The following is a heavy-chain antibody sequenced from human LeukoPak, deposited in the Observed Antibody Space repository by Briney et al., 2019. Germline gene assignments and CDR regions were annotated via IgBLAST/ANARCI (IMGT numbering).Heavy chain of an antibody. Sequence: GGSLRLSCAASGFTFSSYSMNWVRQAPGKGLEWVSSISSSSSYIYYAVSVKGRFTISRDNAKNSLYLQMNSLRAEDTAVYYCARGAAGYRYYFDYWGQGTLVTVSS. CDR1: GFTFSSYS. D-gene: IGHD6-13*01. J-gene: IGHJ4*02. CDR3: ARGAAGYRYYFDY. V-gene: IGHV3-21*01. CDR2: ISSSSSYI.